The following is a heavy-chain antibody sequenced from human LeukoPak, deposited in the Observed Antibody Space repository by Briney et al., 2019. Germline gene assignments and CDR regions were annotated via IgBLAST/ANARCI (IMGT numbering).Heavy chain of an antibody. J-gene: IGHJ5*02. CDR1: GFTFSSYA. V-gene: IGHV3-30-3*01. D-gene: IGHD3-3*01. CDR2: ISYDGSNK. CDR3: ARTQDYDFWSGYSNWFDP. Sequence: GGSLRLSCAASGFTFSSYAMHWVRQAPGKGLEWAAVISYDGSNKYYADSVKGRFTISRDNSKNTLYLQMNSLRAEDTAVYYCARTQDYDFWSGYSNWFDPWGQGTLVTVSS.